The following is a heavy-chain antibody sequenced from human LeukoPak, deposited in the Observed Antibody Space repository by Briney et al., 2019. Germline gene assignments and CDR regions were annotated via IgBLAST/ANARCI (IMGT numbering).Heavy chain of an antibody. J-gene: IGHJ4*02. D-gene: IGHD6-13*01. CDR3: AKVRGSNWDPFDY. CDR2: IVGSGGTT. V-gene: IGHV3-23*01. Sequence: GGSLRLSCAASGFTFSSYAMVWVRQAPGKGPEWVSTIVGSGGTTYYTDSVKGRFTISRDNSKNTLYLQMNSLRAEDTAVYYCAKVRGSNWDPFDYWGQGTLVTVSS. CDR1: GFTFSSYA.